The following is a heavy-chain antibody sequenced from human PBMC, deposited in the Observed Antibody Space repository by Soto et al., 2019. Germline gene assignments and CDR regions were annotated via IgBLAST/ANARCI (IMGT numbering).Heavy chain of an antibody. V-gene: IGHV3-72*01. Sequence: PGGSLRLSCVASGFIFSDHYMDWVRQAPGKGLEWVGRIRNKASSSTTEYAASVKGRFSISRDDSKNSLFLQMSSLKTEDTAVYYCGGGAGGRDPLQHWIQGTLVTVSA. D-gene: IGHD1-1*01. CDR3: GGGAGGRDPLQH. CDR1: GFIFSDHY. CDR2: IRNKASSSTT. J-gene: IGHJ1*01.